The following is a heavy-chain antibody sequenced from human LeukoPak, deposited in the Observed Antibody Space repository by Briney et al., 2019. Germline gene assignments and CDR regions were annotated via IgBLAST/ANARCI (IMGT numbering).Heavy chain of an antibody. CDR3: AKGGTTVATTTYGMDV. CDR1: GFTFSSYG. Sequence: GGSLRLSCAASGFTFSSYGMHWVRQAPGKGLESVTVISYDGSNKYYADSVKGRFTISRDNSKNTLYLQMNSLRAEDTAVYYCAKGGTTVATTTYGMDVWGPGTTVTVSS. CDR2: ISYDGSNK. D-gene: IGHD4-23*01. V-gene: IGHV3-30*18. J-gene: IGHJ6*02.